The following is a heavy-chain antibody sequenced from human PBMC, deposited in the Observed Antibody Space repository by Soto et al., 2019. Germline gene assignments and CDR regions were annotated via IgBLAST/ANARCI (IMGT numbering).Heavy chain of an antibody. CDR2: ISWDGGST. V-gene: IGHV3-43*01. D-gene: IGHD1-26*01. CDR3: AKDMAIGSYRGRVNYFAY. J-gene: IGHJ4*02. CDR1: GFTFDDYT. Sequence: EVQLVESGGVVVQPGGSLRLSCAASGFTFDDYTMHWVRQAPGKGLEWVSLISWDGGSTYYADSVKGRFTISRDNSKNSLYLQMNSLRTEDTALYYCAKDMAIGSYRGRVNYFAYWGQGTLVTVSS.